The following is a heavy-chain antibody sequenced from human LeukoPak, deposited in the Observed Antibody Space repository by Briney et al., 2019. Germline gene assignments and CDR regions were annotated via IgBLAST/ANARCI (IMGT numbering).Heavy chain of an antibody. J-gene: IGHJ4*02. CDR2: MNPNSGNT. D-gene: IGHD6-6*01. Sequence: ASVKVSCKASGYTFTSYDINWVRQATGQGLEWMGWMNPNSGNTGYAQKFQGRVTMTRNTSISTAYMELSSLRSEDTTVYYCARGSYSSSPLDYWGQGTLVTVSS. CDR1: GYTFTSYD. CDR3: ARGSYSSSPLDY. V-gene: IGHV1-8*01.